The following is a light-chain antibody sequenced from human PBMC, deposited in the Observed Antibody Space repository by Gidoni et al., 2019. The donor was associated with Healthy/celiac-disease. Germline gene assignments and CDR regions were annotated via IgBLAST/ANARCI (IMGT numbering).Light chain of an antibody. CDR3: QQRSNWPPWT. J-gene: IGKJ1*01. CDR2: DAS. Sequence: EIVLTQSPATLSLSPGERATLPCRASQSVSRYVAWYQQKPGQAPRLLIYDASNRATGIPARFSGSGSGTDFTLTISSLEPEDFAVYYCQQRSNWPPWTFGQGTKVEIK. V-gene: IGKV3-11*01. CDR1: QSVSRY.